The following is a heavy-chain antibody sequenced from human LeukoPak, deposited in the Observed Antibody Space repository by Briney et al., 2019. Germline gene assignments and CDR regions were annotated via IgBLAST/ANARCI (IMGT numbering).Heavy chain of an antibody. D-gene: IGHD3-22*01. CDR1: GFTFSSYA. Sequence: GGSLRLSCAASGFTFSSYAMSWVRQAPGKGLEWVGFIRSKAYGGTTEYAASVKGRFTISRGDSKSIAYLQMNSLKTEDTAVYYCTRDLVPMISWGQGTLVTVSS. J-gene: IGHJ5*02. CDR2: IRSKAYGGTT. V-gene: IGHV3-49*04. CDR3: TRDLVPMIS.